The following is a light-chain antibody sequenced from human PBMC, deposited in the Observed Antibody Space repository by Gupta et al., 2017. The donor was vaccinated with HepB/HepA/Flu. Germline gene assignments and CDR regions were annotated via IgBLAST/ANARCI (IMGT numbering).Light chain of an antibody. CDR1: SSDVGGYNY. CDR2: DVS. Sequence: QSALTQPASVSGSPGPSITISCTGTSSDVGGYNYVSWYQQYPGKAPKLMIYDVSNRPSGFSNRFSGSKSGNTASLTISGLQAEDEADYYCSSYTSSSTLVFGGGTKLTVL. CDR3: SSYTSSSTLV. J-gene: IGLJ2*01. V-gene: IGLV2-14*01.